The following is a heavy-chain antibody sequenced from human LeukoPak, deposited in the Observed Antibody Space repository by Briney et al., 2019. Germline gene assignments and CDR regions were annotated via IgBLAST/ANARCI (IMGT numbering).Heavy chain of an antibody. Sequence: GGSLRLSCAVSGFTFSSYWMHWVRQAPGKGLVWVSRIKSDGSSTSYADSVKGRFTISRDNAKNTLYLQMNSLRAEDTAVYYCARGYGYGMDVWGQGTTVTVSS. D-gene: IGHD1-14*01. CDR3: ARGYGYGMDV. CDR1: GFTFSSYW. CDR2: IKSDGSST. V-gene: IGHV3-74*01. J-gene: IGHJ6*02.